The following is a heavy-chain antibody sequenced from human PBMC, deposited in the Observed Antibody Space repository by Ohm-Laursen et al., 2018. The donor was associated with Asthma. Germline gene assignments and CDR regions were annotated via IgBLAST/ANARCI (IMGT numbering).Heavy chain of an antibody. J-gene: IGHJ3*02. CDR1: GGSINNFY. V-gene: IGHV4-59*12. D-gene: IGHD2-15*01. Sequence: SDTLSLTCNVSGGSINNFYWHWIRQPPGKGLEWIGYIYYSGSTYYNPSLKSRVTISVDTSKNQFSLKLSSVTAADTAVYYCARALRVVGAFDIWGQGTMVTVSS. CDR3: ARALRVVGAFDI. CDR2: IYYSGST.